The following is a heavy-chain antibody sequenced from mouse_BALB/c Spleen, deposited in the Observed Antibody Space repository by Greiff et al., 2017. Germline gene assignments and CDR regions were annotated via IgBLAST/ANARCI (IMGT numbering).Heavy chain of an antibody. CDR1: GFSLTSHG. CDR2: IWSGGST. J-gene: IGHJ3*01. D-gene: IGHD1-1*01. CDR3: ARECYGSSYGFAY. V-gene: IGHV2-2*02. Sequence: VHVVESGPGLVQPSQSLSITCTVSGFSLTSHGVHWVRQSPGKGREWRGVIWSGGSTYYTAAFISRLSISKDNSKRQVFFKMYSLQANAPAIYYCARECYGSSYGFAYWGQGTLGTGSA.